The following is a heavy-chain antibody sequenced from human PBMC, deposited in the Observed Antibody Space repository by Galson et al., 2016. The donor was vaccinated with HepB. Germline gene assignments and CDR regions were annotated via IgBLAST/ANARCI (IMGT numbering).Heavy chain of an antibody. J-gene: IGHJ6*02. D-gene: IGHD5-12*01. Sequence: ETLSLTCAVYGGSFSRHYWNWIRQTPGKGLEWIGEISHSGSTNYNPSIKSRDTISVETSKNQFTLRLRSVTAADKAVYYSARGLKQRLPRGGYYYYGMDVWGQGTTVTVSS. CDR1: GGSFSRHY. CDR3: ARGLKQRLPRGGYYYYGMDV. V-gene: IGHV4-34*01. CDR2: ISHSGST.